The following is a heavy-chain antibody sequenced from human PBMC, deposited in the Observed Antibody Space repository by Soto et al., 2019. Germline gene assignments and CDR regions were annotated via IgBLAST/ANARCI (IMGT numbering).Heavy chain of an antibody. V-gene: IGHV4-39*01. J-gene: IGHJ6*02. Sequence: TLSLTCTVSGGSLSSSSYYWGWIRQPPGKGLEWIGSIYYSGSTYYNPSLKSRVTISVDTSKNQFSLKLSSVTAADTAVYYCARLIGKGFLEGFHEPYYYYNCMDGWGQGTTVTVSS. D-gene: IGHD3-3*01. CDR1: GGSLSSSSYY. CDR3: ARLIGKGFLEGFHEPYYYYNCMDG. CDR2: IYYSGST.